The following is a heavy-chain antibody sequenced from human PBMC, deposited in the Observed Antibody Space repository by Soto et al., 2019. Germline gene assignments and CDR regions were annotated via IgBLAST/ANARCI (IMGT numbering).Heavy chain of an antibody. J-gene: IGHJ3*02. Sequence: HPGGSLRLSCAASGFTFSSYWMHWVRQAPGKGLVWVSRINSDGSSTSYADSVKGRFTISRDNAKNTLYLQMNSLRAEDTAVYYCARAPPYSSSWYPDAFDIWGQGTMVTVSS. CDR2: INSDGSST. CDR1: GFTFSSYW. V-gene: IGHV3-74*01. D-gene: IGHD6-13*01. CDR3: ARAPPYSSSWYPDAFDI.